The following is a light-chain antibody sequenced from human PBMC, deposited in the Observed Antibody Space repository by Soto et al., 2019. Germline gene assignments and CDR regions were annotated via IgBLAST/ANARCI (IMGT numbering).Light chain of an antibody. CDR2: SNN. J-gene: IGLJ1*01. V-gene: IGLV1-44*01. CDR1: SSNIGGNT. CDR3: AAWDDSLNGDV. Sequence: QSVVTQPPSASGTPGQRVTISCSGSSSNIGGNTVNWYQHLPGTAPKLLIYSNNQRPSGVPDRFSGSKSGTSASLAISGLQSEDEADYYCAAWDDSLNGDVFGTGTKVTVL.